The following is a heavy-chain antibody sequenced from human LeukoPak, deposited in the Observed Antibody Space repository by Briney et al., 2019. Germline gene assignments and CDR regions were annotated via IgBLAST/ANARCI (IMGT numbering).Heavy chain of an antibody. V-gene: IGHV4-4*07. CDR1: GGSISSYY. CDR2: IYTSGST. CDR3: ARSSCTSTSCYRSYYYFGLDV. J-gene: IGHJ6*02. Sequence: PSETLSLTCTASGGSISSYYWSWIRQPAGKGLEWIGRIYTSGSTNYNPSLKSRVTMSVDTSKNQFSLKLSSVTAADTAVYYCARSSCTSTSCYRSYYYFGLDVWGQGTTVTVSS. D-gene: IGHD2-2*01.